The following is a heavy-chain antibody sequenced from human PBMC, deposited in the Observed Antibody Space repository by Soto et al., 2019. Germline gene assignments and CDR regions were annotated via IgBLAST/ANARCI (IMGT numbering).Heavy chain of an antibody. CDR1: GCSISSSSSF. V-gene: IGHV4-39*01. CDR2: IYYSGST. CDR3: ARHPSDFWFDP. Sequence: SETLSLTCSVSGCSISSSSSFWGWIRQPPGKGLEWIGSIYYSGSTYYNPSLKSRVTVSVDTPKNQFSLKLSSVTAADTAVYYCARHPSDFWFDPWGQGTLVTVSS. D-gene: IGHD2-21*02. J-gene: IGHJ5*02.